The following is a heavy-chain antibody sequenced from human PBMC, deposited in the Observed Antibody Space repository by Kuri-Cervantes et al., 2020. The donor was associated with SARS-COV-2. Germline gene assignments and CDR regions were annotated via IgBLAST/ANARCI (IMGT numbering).Heavy chain of an antibody. CDR1: GFTFSSYW. D-gene: IGHD3-3*01. J-gene: IGHJ2*01. V-gene: IGHV3-74*01. Sequence: GGSLRLSCAASGFTFSSYWMHWVRRAPGKGLVWVSRINSDGSSTSYADSVKGRFTISRDNAKNTLYLQMNSLRAEDTAVYYCARGDFWNGYYNWYFDLWGRGTLVTVSS. CDR2: INSDGSST. CDR3: ARGDFWNGYYNWYFDL.